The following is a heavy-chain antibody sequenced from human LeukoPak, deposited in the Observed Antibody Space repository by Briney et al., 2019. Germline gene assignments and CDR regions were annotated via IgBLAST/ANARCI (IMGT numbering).Heavy chain of an antibody. CDR1: GGSISSYY. D-gene: IGHD3-3*01. V-gene: IGHV4-59*01. CDR2: IYYSGST. CDR3: ARVGYDFWSGYHEGGSSYYMDV. J-gene: IGHJ6*03. Sequence: PSETLSLTCTVSGGSISSYYWSWIRQPPGKGLEWIGYIYYSGSTNYNPSLKSRVTISVDTSKNQFSLKLSSVTAADTAVYYCARVGYDFWSGYHEGGSSYYMDVWGKGTTVTVSS.